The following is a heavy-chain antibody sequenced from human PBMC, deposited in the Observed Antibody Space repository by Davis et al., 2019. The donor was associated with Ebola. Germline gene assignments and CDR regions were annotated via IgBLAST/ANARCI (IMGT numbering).Heavy chain of an antibody. CDR2: ISSSSSRTI. Sequence: GESLKISCAASGFTFSTYSMNWVRQAPGKGLEWVSYISSSSSRTIHYADSVKGRFTISRDNAKNSLYLQMNSLRDEDTAMYYCARSRSQYGDYPTETDNWGQGTLVIVSS. J-gene: IGHJ4*02. D-gene: IGHD4-17*01. CDR1: GFTFSTYS. V-gene: IGHV3-48*02. CDR3: ARSRSQYGDYPTETDN.